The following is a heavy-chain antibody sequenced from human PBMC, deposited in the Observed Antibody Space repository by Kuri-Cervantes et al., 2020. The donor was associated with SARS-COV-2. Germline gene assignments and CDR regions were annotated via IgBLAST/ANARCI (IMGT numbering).Heavy chain of an antibody. CDR1: GFTVSSNY. CDR3: AIAAAEFFDY. Sequence: GGSLRLSCAASGFTVSSNYMSWVCQAPGKGLEWVSVIYSGGSTYYADSVKGRFTISRDNSKNTLYLQMNSLRAEDTAVYYCAIAAAEFFDYWGQGTLVTVSS. D-gene: IGHD6-13*01. CDR2: IYSGGST. V-gene: IGHV3-53*01. J-gene: IGHJ4*02.